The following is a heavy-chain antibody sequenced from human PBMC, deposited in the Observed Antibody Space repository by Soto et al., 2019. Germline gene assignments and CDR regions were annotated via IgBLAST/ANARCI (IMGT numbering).Heavy chain of an antibody. CDR3: ARFGYSYGPNPLLY. V-gene: IGHV4-31*01. Sequence: QVQLQESGPGLVKPSQTLSLTCTVSGGSISSGGYYWSWIRQHPGKGLEWIGYLYYSGSTYYNPSLNCPVTISVDTSKNQFSLKLSSVTAADTAVYYCARFGYSYGPNPLLYWGQGTLVTVSS. D-gene: IGHD5-18*01. CDR2: LYYSGST. J-gene: IGHJ4*02. CDR1: GGSISSGGYY.